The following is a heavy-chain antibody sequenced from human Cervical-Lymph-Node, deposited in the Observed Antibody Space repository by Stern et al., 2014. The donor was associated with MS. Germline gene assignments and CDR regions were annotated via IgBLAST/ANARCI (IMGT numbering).Heavy chain of an antibody. J-gene: IGHJ4*02. CDR3: ARGLYNSGSYDSAFDY. D-gene: IGHD3-10*01. Sequence: EVQLVESGGTLVEPGGSLSLSCAASGFTFSGYAMNWVRQAPGKGLEWVASLSGSSSYIYYADSLKGRFTVSRHNAKNSLFLQMNSLRAEDTAMYYCARGLYNSGSYDSAFDYWGQGTLVTVSS. V-gene: IGHV3-21*06. CDR1: GFTFSGYA. CDR2: LSGSSSYI.